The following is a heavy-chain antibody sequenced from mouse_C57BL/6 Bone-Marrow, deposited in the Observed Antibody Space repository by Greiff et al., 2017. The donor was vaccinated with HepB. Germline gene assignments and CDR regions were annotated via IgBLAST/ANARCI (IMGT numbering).Heavy chain of an antibody. CDR3: AGLYGEAYYAMDY. CDR1: GYTFTDYY. J-gene: IGHJ4*01. CDR2: IFPGSGST. V-gene: IGHV1-75*01. Sequence: QVQLKESGPELVKPGASVKISCKASGYTFTDYYINWVKQRPGQGLEWIGWIFPGSGSTYYNEKFKGKATLTVDKSSSTAYMLLSSLTSEDSAVYFCAGLYGEAYYAMDYWGQGTSVTVSS. D-gene: IGHD1-1*01.